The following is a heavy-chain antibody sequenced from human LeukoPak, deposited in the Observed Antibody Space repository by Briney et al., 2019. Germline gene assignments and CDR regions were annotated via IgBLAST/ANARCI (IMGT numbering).Heavy chain of an antibody. CDR1: GFTVSNSY. CDR3: ARFSGRN. Sequence: GGSLRLSCAASGFTVSNSYVNWVRQAPGKGLEWVSVIYSGGSTYYADSVKGRFTISRDNSKNTLYLQMNSLRAEDTAVYYCARFSGRNWGQGTLVTVSS. D-gene: IGHD2-15*01. CDR2: IYSGGST. V-gene: IGHV3-66*01. J-gene: IGHJ4*02.